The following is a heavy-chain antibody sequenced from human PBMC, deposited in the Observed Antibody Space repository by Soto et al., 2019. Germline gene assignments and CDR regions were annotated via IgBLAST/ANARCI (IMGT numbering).Heavy chain of an antibody. J-gene: IGHJ6*02. Sequence: QVLLQESGPGLVKPSETLSLTCTVSGGSISSYYWSWIRQPPGKGLEWTGYIYYSGGTNYNPSLKGRVTISVDTAKNQFSLRLRSVTAEDTAVYCCARDLYDSVADNNCGVEVWGQGTRVTVS. CDR2: IYYSGGT. CDR1: GGSISSYY. CDR3: ARDLYDSVADNNCGVEV. V-gene: IGHV4-59*01. D-gene: IGHD5-12*01.